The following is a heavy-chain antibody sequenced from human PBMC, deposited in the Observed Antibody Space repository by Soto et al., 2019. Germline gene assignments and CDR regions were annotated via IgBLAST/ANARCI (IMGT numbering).Heavy chain of an antibody. D-gene: IGHD2-2*02. V-gene: IGHV1-46*01. Sequence: ASVKVSCKASGYTFPSYYMHWVRQAPGQGLEWMGIINPSGGSTSYAQKFQGRVTMTRDTSTSTVYMELSSLRSDDTAVYYCARVRPYCSSTSCYTNWFDPWGQGTLVTVSS. CDR2: INPSGGST. CDR3: ARVRPYCSSTSCYTNWFDP. J-gene: IGHJ5*02. CDR1: GYTFPSYY.